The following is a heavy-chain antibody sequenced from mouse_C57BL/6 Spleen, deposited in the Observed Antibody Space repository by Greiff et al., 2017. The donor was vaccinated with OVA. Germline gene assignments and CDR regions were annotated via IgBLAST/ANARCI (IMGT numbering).Heavy chain of an antibody. CDR3: ARGDNLYYIDY. CDR2: IDPSDSYT. Sequence: QVQLQQPGAELVMPGASVKLSCKASGYTFTSYWMHWVKQRPGQGLEWIGEIDPSDSYTNYNQKFKGKSTLTVDKSSSTAYMQLSSLTSEDSAVYYCARGDNLYYIDYWGQGTTLTVSS. CDR1: GYTFTSYW. V-gene: IGHV1-69*01. J-gene: IGHJ2*01.